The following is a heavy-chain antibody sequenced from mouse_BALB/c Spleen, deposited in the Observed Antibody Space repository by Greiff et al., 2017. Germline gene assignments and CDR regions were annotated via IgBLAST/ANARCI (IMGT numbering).Heavy chain of an antibody. V-gene: IGHV5-6-5*01. J-gene: IGHJ2*01. CDR1: GFTFSSYA. Sequence: EVKVVESGGGLVKPGGSLKLSCAASGFTFSSYAMSWVRQTPEKRLEWVASISSGGSTYYPDSVKGRFTISRDNARNILYLQMSSLRSEDTAMYYCARGGYYVGYWGQGTTLTVSS. CDR2: ISSGGST. CDR3: ARGGYYVGY. D-gene: IGHD2-2*01.